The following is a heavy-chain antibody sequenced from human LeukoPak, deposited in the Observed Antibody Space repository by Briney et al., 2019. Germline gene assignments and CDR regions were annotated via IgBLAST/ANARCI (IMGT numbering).Heavy chain of an antibody. D-gene: IGHD3-10*01. J-gene: IGHJ4*02. CDR3: ASNYGSGSYYNNGPPDY. CDR2: IYYSGST. CDR1: GYSISSGYY. V-gene: IGHV4-38-2*02. Sequence: SETLSLTCTVSGYSISSGYYWGWIRQPPGKGLEWIGSIYYSGSTYYNPSLKSRVTISVDTSKNQFSLKLSSVTAADTAVYYCASNYGSGSYYNNGPPDYWGQGTLVTVSS.